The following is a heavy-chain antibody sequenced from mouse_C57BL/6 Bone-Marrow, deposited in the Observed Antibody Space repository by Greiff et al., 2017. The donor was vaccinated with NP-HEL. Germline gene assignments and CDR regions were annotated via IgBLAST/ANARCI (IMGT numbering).Heavy chain of an antibody. J-gene: IGHJ3*01. V-gene: IGHV1-81*01. CDR3: ARGGLYGNSWFAY. CDR1: GYTFTSYG. D-gene: IGHD2-1*01. CDR2: IYPRSGNT. Sequence: VQGVESGAELARPGASVKLSCKASGYTFTSYGISWVKQRTGQGLEWIGEIYPRSGNTYYNEKFKGKATLTADKSSSTAYMELRSLTSEDSAVYFCARGGLYGNSWFAYWGQGTLVTVSA.